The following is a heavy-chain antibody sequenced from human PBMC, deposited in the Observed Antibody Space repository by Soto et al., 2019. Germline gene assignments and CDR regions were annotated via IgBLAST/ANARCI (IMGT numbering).Heavy chain of an antibody. CDR3: ARVIAVAETYWYFDL. Sequence: QVQLVQSGAEVKKPGASVKVSCKASGYTFTSYGISWVRQAPGQGLEWMGWISAYNGNTNYAQKLQGRVTMTTDTSTSTAYMELRSLSSAATAVYYCARVIAVAETYWYFDLWGRGTLVTVSS. D-gene: IGHD6-19*01. J-gene: IGHJ2*01. V-gene: IGHV1-18*01. CDR1: GYTFTSYG. CDR2: ISAYNGNT.